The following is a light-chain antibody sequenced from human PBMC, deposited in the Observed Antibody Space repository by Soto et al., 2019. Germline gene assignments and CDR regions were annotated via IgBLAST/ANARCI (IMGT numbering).Light chain of an antibody. CDR1: QSVSSSY. J-gene: IGKJ1*01. CDR2: GAS. Sequence: EIVLTQSPATLSLSPGERATLSCRASQSVSSSYLAWYQQKPGQAPRLLIYGASSRATGIPDRFSGSGSGTDFTLTISRLEPEDFAVYYCQQYGSSPSWRFGQGTKVDI. CDR3: QQYGSSPSWR. V-gene: IGKV3-20*01.